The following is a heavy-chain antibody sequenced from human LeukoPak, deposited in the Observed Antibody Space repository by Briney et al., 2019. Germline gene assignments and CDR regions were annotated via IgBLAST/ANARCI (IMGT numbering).Heavy chain of an antibody. CDR1: GYTFTNYD. J-gene: IGHJ6*02. CDR2: RNPNSGRT. V-gene: IGHV1-8*01. Sequence: ASVKVSCKASGYTFTNYDINWVRQATGQGLEWMGWRNPNSGRTGFAQKFQGRLTMTADTSISTAYMELSSLTSDDTAVYYCARGPVSTHGMDVWSQGTTVTVSS. CDR3: ARGPVSTHGMDV. D-gene: IGHD6-13*01.